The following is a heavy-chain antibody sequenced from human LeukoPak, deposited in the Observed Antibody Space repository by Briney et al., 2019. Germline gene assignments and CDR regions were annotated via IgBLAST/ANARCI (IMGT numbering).Heavy chain of an antibody. J-gene: IGHJ4*02. V-gene: IGHV4-34*01. D-gene: IGHD3-10*01. CDR3: ARAEDWNLWFGELKGLDY. CDR2: INHSGST. CDR1: GGSFSGYY. Sequence: SETLSLTCAVYGGSFSGYYWSWIRQPPGKGLEWIGEINHSGSTNYNPSLKSRVTISVDTSKNQFSLKLSSVTAADTAVYYCARAEDWNLWFGELKGLDYWGQGALVTVSS.